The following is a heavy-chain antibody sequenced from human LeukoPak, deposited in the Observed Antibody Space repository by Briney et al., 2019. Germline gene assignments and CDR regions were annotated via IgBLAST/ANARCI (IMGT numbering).Heavy chain of an antibody. J-gene: IGHJ4*02. CDR1: GFTFSSYA. CDR3: ARGSGYCSSTSCSIFDY. V-gene: IGHV3-30*04. CDR2: ISYDGNNK. D-gene: IGHD2-2*01. Sequence: GGSLRLSCAASGFTFSSYAIHWVRQAPGKGLEWVTIISYDGNNKYYADSVKGRFTISRDNSKNTLYLQMNSLRAEDTAVYYCARGSGYCSSTSCSIFDYWGQGTLVTASS.